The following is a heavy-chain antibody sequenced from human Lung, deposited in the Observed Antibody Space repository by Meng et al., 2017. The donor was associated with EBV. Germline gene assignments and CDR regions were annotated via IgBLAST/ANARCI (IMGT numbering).Heavy chain of an antibody. V-gene: IGHV3-20*04. Sequence: EVHLVESXGCVVRPGGSLRLACVASGVTFDDCGMSGVRQAPGKGLEWISGISWNGGSTGYADSVKGRFTISRDNAKNSLYLQMNSLGAEDTALYYCARGDESSSTWYSGEYLQDWGQGTLVTVSS. D-gene: IGHD6-13*01. J-gene: IGHJ1*01. CDR3: ARGDESSSTWYSGEYLQD. CDR1: GVTFDDCG. CDR2: ISWNGGST.